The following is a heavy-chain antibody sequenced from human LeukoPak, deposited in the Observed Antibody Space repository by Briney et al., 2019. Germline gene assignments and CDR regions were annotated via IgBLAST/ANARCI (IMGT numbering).Heavy chain of an antibody. CDR2: IIPILGTA. V-gene: IGHV1-69*04. CDR1: GGTFSSYA. Sequence: SVKVSCKASGGTFSSYAISWVRQAPGQGLEWMGRIIPILGTANYAQKFQGRVTITADKSTSTAYMELSSLRSEDTAVYYCARGTLTVAGTCLGYWGQGTLVTVSS. D-gene: IGHD6-19*01. CDR3: ARGTLTVAGTCLGY. J-gene: IGHJ4*02.